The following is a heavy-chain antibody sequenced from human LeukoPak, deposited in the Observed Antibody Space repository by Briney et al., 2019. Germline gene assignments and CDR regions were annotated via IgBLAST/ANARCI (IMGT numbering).Heavy chain of an antibody. D-gene: IGHD3-22*01. J-gene: IGHJ4*02. CDR1: GGSISSYY. V-gene: IGHV4-59*08. Sequence: SETLSLTCTVSGGSISSYYWSWIRQPPGKGLEWIGYIYYSGSTNYNPSLKSRVTISVDTSKNQFSLKLSSVTAADTAVYYCARPPSEAYDSSGYYYVDWGQGTLVTVSS. CDR2: IYYSGST. CDR3: ARPPSEAYDSSGYYYVD.